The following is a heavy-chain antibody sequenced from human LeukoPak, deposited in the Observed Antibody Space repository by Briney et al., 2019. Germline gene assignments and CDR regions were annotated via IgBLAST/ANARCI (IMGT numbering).Heavy chain of an antibody. Sequence: SETLSLTCTVSGGSISSSSYYWGWIRQPPGKGLEWIGSIYYSGSTYYNPSLKSRVTISVDTSKNQFSLKLSSVTAADTAVYYCARGPVSLPRWSRYFDLWGRGTLVTVSS. CDR1: GGSISSSSYY. D-gene: IGHD2/OR15-2a*01. V-gene: IGHV4-39*07. CDR2: IYYSGST. CDR3: ARGPVSLPRWSRYFDL. J-gene: IGHJ2*01.